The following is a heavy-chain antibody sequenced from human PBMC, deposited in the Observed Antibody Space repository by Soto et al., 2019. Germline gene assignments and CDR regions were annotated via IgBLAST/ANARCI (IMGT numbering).Heavy chain of an antibody. D-gene: IGHD3-3*01. V-gene: IGHV4-39*07. CDR1: GGSISSSSYY. CDR2: IYYSGST. J-gene: IGHJ6*02. Sequence: SETLSLTCTVSGGSISSSSYYWGWIRQPPGKGLEWIGSIYYSGSTNYNPSLKRRVTISVDTSKNQFSLKLSSVTAADTAVYYCARGYYDFWSGYPTPTYYYYGMDVWGQGTTVTVSS. CDR3: ARGYYDFWSGYPTPTYYYYGMDV.